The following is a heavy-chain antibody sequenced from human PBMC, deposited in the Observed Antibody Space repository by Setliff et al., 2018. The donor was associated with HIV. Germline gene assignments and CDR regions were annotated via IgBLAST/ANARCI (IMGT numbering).Heavy chain of an antibody. CDR3: ARPPRQLLKGAAAYFDY. J-gene: IGHJ4*02. Sequence: SETLSLTCTVSGGSISNSSSYWGWIRQPPGKRLEWIGYIYYSGSTNYNPSLKSRVTISVDTSKNQFSLRLSSVTAADTAVYYCARPPRQLLKGAAAYFDYWGQGTLVTVSS. CDR2: IYYSGST. D-gene: IGHD5-18*01. CDR1: GGSISNSSSY. V-gene: IGHV4-61*05.